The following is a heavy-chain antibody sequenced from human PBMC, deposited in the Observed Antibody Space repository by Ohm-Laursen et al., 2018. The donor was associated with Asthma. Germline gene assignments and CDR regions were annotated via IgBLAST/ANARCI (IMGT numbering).Heavy chain of an antibody. CDR2: ISGSGGSGGST. CDR3: ARGSLEGLQ. Sequence: SLRLSCTASGFTFSAYAMNWVRQAPGKGLEWVSAISGSGGSGGSTYYADSVKGRFTISRDDAENTLYLQMNSLRADDSAVYYCARGSLEGLQWGQGTLVTVSS. V-gene: IGHV3-23*01. CDR1: GFTFSAYA. D-gene: IGHD5-24*01. J-gene: IGHJ4*02.